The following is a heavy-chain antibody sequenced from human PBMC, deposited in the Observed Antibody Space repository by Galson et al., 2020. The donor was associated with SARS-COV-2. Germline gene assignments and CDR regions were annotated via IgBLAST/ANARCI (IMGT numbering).Heavy chain of an antibody. CDR3: CRLDPYLESGGDPRVYDY. CDR2: MNPNSGNT. CDR1: GYTFTSYD. J-gene: IGHJ4*02. Sequence: ASVKVSCKASGYTFTSYDINWVRQATGQGLEWMGWMNPNSGNTGYAQKFQGRVTMTRNTSISTAYMELSSLRSEDTAVYYCCRLDPYLESGGDPRVYDYWGQGTLVTVSS. D-gene: IGHD2-21*02. V-gene: IGHV1-8*01.